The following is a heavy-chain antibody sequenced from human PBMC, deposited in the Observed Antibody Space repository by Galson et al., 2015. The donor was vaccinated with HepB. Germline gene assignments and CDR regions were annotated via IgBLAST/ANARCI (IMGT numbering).Heavy chain of an antibody. CDR3: AKGPRYSSGWYYYFDY. D-gene: IGHD6-19*01. J-gene: IGHJ4*02. V-gene: IGHV3-23*01. CDR2: ISGSGGST. CDR1: GFTFSDYY. Sequence: SLRLSCAASGFTFSDYYMSWIRQAPGKGLEWVSAISGSGGSTYYADSVKGRFTISRDNSKNTLYLQMNSLRAEDTAVYYCAKGPRYSSGWYYYFDYWGQGTLVTVSS.